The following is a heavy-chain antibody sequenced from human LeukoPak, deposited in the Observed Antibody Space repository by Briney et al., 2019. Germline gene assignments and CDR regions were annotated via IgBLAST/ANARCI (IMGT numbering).Heavy chain of an antibody. J-gene: IGHJ4*02. CDR1: GGSISSSSYY. D-gene: IGHD1-26*01. CDR2: IYYSGST. V-gene: IGHV4-39*01. Sequence: SETLSLTCTVSGGSISSSSYYWGWIRQPPGKGLEWIGSIYYSGSTYYNPSLKSRVTISVDTSKNQFSLKLSSVTAADTAVYYCARQTTTPDYWGQGTLVTVSS. CDR3: ARQTTTPDY.